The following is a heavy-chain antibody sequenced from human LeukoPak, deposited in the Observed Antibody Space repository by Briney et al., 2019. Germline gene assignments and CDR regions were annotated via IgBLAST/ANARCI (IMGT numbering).Heavy chain of an antibody. Sequence: ASVKVSCKASGYTFTNYAVHWVRQAPGQRLEWMGWLNAGNGKTNYSQKFQVRVTLTRDTSASTVYMELSSLRSEDTAVYYRARGYYDLLTGHVVTYYFDYWGQGTLVTVSS. V-gene: IGHV1-3*01. CDR3: ARGYYDLLTGHVVTYYFDY. CDR1: GYTFTNYA. D-gene: IGHD3-9*01. CDR2: LNAGNGKT. J-gene: IGHJ4*02.